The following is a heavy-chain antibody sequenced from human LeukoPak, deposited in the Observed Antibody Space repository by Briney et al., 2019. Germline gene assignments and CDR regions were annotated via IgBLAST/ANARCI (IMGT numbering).Heavy chain of an antibody. Sequence: PGGSLRLSCADSQFTFNWSWMNWVRQAPGKGLEWVEHMDPTGSEKRYVDFVRGCFNISKDNPGESVYLDMHSLRAEETAIYYCAIWTSGNYWGQGTLVSVSS. CDR2: MDPTGSEK. D-gene: IGHD1-1*01. CDR3: AIWTSGNY. CDR1: QFTFNWSW. V-gene: IGHV3-7*01. J-gene: IGHJ4*02.